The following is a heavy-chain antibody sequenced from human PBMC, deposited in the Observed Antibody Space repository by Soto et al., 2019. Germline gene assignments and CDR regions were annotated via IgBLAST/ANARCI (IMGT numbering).Heavy chain of an antibody. D-gene: IGHD3-9*01. CDR2: IYYSGST. J-gene: IGHJ6*02. Sequence: TLSLTFTVSGHSIRSGNHSWIWIRQPPGKGLEWIGYIYYSGSTYYSPSLKSRVTISVDTSKNQFSLKLNSVTAADTAVYYCASVDILTVYGCMAVRGQGSTVTVSS. CDR3: ASVDILTVYGCMAV. CDR1: GHSIRSGNHS. V-gene: IGHV4-30-4*01.